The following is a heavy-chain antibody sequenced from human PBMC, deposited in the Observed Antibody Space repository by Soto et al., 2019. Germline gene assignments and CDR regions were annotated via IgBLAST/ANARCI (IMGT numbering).Heavy chain of an antibody. CDR1: GYTLTKLS. J-gene: IGHJ4*01. V-gene: IGHV1-24*01. D-gene: IGHD3-3*01. Sequence: ASVKVSCKVSGYTLTKLSIHWVRQAPGQGLEWMGAIDPEEGETIYAQKFQGRVTVTEDTSTDTAYLDLSSLRFEDTAMYYCATDPAEVFNLWGQGTLVTVSS. CDR3: ATDPAEVFNL. CDR2: IDPEEGET.